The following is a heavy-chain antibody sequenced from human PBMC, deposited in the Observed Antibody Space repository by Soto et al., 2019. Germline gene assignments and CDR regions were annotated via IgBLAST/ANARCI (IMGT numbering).Heavy chain of an antibody. CDR1: GESISTSSYY. CDR3: ARLAYSGYLQT. V-gene: IGHV4-39*02. J-gene: IGHJ1*01. CDR2: IYYSGST. D-gene: IGHD1-26*01. Sequence: SETLSLTCDVSGESISTSSYYWGWIRQPPGKGLEWIASIYYSGSTYYNPSLQSRVTISVDTSNNRFSLTLSSLTAADTAGYFCARLAYSGYLQTWGQGSLVTVSS.